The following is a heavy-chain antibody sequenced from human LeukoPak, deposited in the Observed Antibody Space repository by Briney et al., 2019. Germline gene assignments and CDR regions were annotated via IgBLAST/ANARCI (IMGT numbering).Heavy chain of an antibody. CDR1: GFTFSNAW. J-gene: IGHJ4*02. CDR2: IKQDGSEK. CDR3: ARDGYGFDY. V-gene: IGHV3-7*01. D-gene: IGHD5-12*01. Sequence: GGSLRLSCAASGFTFSNAWMSWVRQAPGKGLEWVANIKQDGSEKYYVDSVKGRFTISRDNAKNSLYLQMNSLRAEDTAVYYCARDGYGFDYWGQGTLVTVSS.